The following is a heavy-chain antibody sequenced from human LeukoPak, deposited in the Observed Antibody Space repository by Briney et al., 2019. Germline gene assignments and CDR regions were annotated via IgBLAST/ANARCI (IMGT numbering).Heavy chain of an antibody. J-gene: IGHJ4*02. CDR2: AYYSGST. Sequence: SETLSLTCTVSGGSISSHYWTWIRQPPGKGLEWIGYAYYSGSTNYNPSLKSRVTMSVDTSRSQFSLKLSSVTAADTAVYYCARGEMATTDFDYWGQGTLVTVSS. CDR1: GGSISSHY. CDR3: ARGEMATTDFDY. V-gene: IGHV4-59*11. D-gene: IGHD5-24*01.